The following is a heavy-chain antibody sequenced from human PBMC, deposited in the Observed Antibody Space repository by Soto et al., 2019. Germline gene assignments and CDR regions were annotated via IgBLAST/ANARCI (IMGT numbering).Heavy chain of an antibody. D-gene: IGHD6-13*01. V-gene: IGHV3-64*01. CDR2: ISNNGAHT. CDR3: ARRGYGSRWPNVYMDV. Sequence: EAQLVESGGGLVQPGGSLRLSWAASGFTFSNYEMHWVRKAPGKGLEYVSGISNNGAHTDYAKSVKGRFTISRDNSENTLYLQMGSLRAEDMALYYCARRGYGSRWPNVYMDVWGKGTTVTVSS. J-gene: IGHJ6*03. CDR1: GFTFSNYE.